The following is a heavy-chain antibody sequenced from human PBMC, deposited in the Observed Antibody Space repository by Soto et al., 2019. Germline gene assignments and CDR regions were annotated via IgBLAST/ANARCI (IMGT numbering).Heavy chain of an antibody. CDR3: TRRYGYSFDY. J-gene: IGHJ4*02. D-gene: IGHD1-1*01. V-gene: IGHV4-59*08. Sequence: SETLSLTCTVSGGSISSYYWSWIRQPPGKGLEWIGYIYYSGSTNYNPSLKSRVTISVDTSKNQFSLKLSSVTAADTALYYCTRRYGYSFDYWGQGTLVTVSS. CDR2: IYYSGST. CDR1: GGSISSYY.